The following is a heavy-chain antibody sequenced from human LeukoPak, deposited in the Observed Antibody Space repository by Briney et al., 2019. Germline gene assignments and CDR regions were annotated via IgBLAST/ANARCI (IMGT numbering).Heavy chain of an antibody. J-gene: IGHJ4*01. CDR3: AKDNDFWSGYHFDY. Sequence: GGSLRLSCAASGFTFSSYAMSWVRQAPGKGLEWVSAISGSGGSTYYADSVKGRFAISRDNSKDTLYLQMNSLRAEDTAVYYCAKDNDFWSGYHFDYWGQGTLVTVSS. CDR1: GFTFSSYA. CDR2: ISGSGGST. V-gene: IGHV3-23*01. D-gene: IGHD3-3*01.